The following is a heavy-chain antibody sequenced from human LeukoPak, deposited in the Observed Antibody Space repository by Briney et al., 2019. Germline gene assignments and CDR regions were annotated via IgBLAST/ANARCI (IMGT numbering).Heavy chain of an antibody. Sequence: GGSLRPSCTASGFTFSSYGMHWVRQSPGKGLEWVAFIRYDGTKKFYADSVKGRFTISRDNSKNTLYLQMNSLRDEDTAVFYCARDRDPLAFEIWGQGTLVTVSS. CDR1: GFTFSSYG. V-gene: IGHV3-30*02. J-gene: IGHJ3*02. CDR3: ARDRDPLAFEI. CDR2: IRYDGTKK.